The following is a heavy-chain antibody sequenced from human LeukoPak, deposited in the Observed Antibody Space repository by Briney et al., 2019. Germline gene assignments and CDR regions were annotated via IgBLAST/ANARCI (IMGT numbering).Heavy chain of an antibody. D-gene: IGHD2-15*01. V-gene: IGHV1-69*04. CDR3: ARDNPPYCNGGSCYSY. J-gene: IGHJ4*02. Sequence: SVKVSCKASGGTFSSCAISWVRQAPGQGLEWMGRIIPIIDLANYAQKFQGRVTITADESTSTAYMELSSLRSEDTAIYYCARDNPPYCNGGSCYSYWGQGTLVTISS. CDR2: IIPIIDLA. CDR1: GGTFSSCA.